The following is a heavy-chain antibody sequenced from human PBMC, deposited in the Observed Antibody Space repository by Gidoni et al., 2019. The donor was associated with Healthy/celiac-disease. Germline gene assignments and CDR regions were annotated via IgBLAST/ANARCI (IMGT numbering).Heavy chain of an antibody. J-gene: IGHJ4*02. V-gene: IGHV1-69*01. CDR3: ASGGSDYGDVPYYFDY. Sequence: QVQLVQSGAEVKKPGSSVKVPCKASGGTFSSYASSWGRQAPGQGLEWMGGIIPIFGTANYAQKFKGRVTITADESTSTAYMELSSLRSEDTAVYYCASGGSDYGDVPYYFDYWGQGTLVTVSS. CDR2: IIPIFGTA. D-gene: IGHD4-17*01. CDR1: GGTFSSYA.